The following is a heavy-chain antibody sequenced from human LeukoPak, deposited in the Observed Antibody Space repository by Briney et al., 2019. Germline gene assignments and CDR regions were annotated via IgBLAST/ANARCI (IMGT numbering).Heavy chain of an antibody. J-gene: IGHJ1*01. V-gene: IGHV4-59*11. Sequence: SETLSLTCTVSGGSISSHYWSWIRQPPGKGLEWIGYIYYSGSTNYNPSLKSRVTISVDTSKNQFSLKLSSVTAADTAVYYCARDSGSYSYFQHWGQGTLSPSPQ. CDR1: GGSISSHY. D-gene: IGHD1-26*01. CDR3: ARDSGSYSYFQH. CDR2: IYYSGST.